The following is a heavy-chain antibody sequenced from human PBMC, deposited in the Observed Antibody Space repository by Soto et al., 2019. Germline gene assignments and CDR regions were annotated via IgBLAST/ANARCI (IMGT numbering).Heavy chain of an antibody. CDR3: VKDIPAWRQVWGYDY. J-gene: IGHJ4*02. V-gene: IGHV3-23*01. CDR1: GFTFSSYA. CDR2: ISGSGGST. D-gene: IGHD5-18*01. Sequence: PGGSLRLSCAASGFTFSSYAMSWVRQAPGKGLEWVSAISGSGGSTYYADSVKGRFTISRDNSKNTLYLQMNDLRAEDTAVYYCVKDIPAWRQVWGYDYWGQGALVTVSS.